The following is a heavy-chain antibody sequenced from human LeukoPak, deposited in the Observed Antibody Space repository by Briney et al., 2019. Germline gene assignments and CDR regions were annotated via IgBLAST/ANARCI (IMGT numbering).Heavy chain of an antibody. V-gene: IGHV3-48*01. Sequence: GGSLRLSCTASGFTFSSYSMNWVRRAPGQGLEWISYISSGGSTVYYADSVKGRFTVSRDNAENALFLQMNSPRVEDTAVYYCARDMRGGFSSGGADCWGQGALVTVSS. J-gene: IGHJ4*02. CDR2: ISSGGSTV. CDR3: ARDMRGGFSSGGADC. CDR1: GFTFSSYS. D-gene: IGHD3-10*01.